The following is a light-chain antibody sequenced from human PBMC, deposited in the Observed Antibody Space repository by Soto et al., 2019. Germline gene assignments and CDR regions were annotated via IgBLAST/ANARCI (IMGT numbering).Light chain of an antibody. CDR1: QGINNH. Sequence: DIQMTQSPSSLSASVGDRVSITCRASQGINNHLAWFQQKPGKAPKSLIYAASRLQSGVPSKFSGSASGTDFTLTISSLQPEDFATYDCQQYDNYPHNFGQGTKLEIK. CDR2: AAS. J-gene: IGKJ2*01. CDR3: QQYDNYPHN. V-gene: IGKV1-16*02.